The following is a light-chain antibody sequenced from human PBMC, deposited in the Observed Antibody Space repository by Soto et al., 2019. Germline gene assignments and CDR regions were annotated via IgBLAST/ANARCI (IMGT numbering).Light chain of an antibody. CDR1: QSVRSNY. Sequence: EIVLTQSPGTLSLSPGERATLSCRASQSVRSNYLAWYQQKPGQPPRLLIYGASSRATGIPDRFSGSGSGTDFTLTISRLEPEDFAVYYCQQYGNSPQTFGQGTKLDIK. CDR3: QQYGNSPQT. V-gene: IGKV3-20*01. J-gene: IGKJ2*01. CDR2: GAS.